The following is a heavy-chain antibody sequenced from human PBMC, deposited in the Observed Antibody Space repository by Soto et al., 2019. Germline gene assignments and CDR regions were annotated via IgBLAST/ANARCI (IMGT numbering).Heavy chain of an antibody. CDR3: ARGPSSPLNYDFWSGYYDY. V-gene: IGHV3-48*03. CDR2: ISSSGSTI. Sequence: GGSLRLSCAASGFTFSSYEMNWVRQAPGKGLEWVSYISSSGSTIYYADSVKGRFTISRDNAKNSLYLQMNSLRAEDTAVYYCARGPSSPLNYDFWSGYYDYWGQGTLVTVSS. J-gene: IGHJ4*02. CDR1: GFTFSSYE. D-gene: IGHD3-3*01.